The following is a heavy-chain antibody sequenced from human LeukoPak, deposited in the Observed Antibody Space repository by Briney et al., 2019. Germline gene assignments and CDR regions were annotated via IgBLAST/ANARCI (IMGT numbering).Heavy chain of an antibody. D-gene: IGHD3-10*01. V-gene: IGHV4-39*07. CDR2: IYYSGST. Sequence: SETLSLTCTVFGGSISNSFDYWGWVRQPPGMGLEWVGSIYYSGSTNYNPSLKSRVTISVDTSKNQFSLKLSSVTAADTAVYYCAREGQGIDYWGQGTLVTVSS. CDR1: GGSISNSFDY. J-gene: IGHJ4*02. CDR3: AREGQGIDY.